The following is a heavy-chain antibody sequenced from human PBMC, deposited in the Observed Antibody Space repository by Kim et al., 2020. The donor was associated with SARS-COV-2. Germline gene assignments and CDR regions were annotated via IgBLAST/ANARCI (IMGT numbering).Heavy chain of an antibody. CDR2: ISSSSSYI. CDR3: AREEVIPARLGYYYYYYGMDV. D-gene: IGHD3-22*01. J-gene: IGHJ6*02. CDR1: GFTFSSYS. Sequence: GGSLRLSCAASGFTFSSYSMNWVRQAPGKGLEWVSSISSSSSYIYYADSVKGRFTISRDNAKNSLYLQMNSLRAEDTAVYYCAREEVIPARLGYYYYYYGMDVWGQGTTVTVSS. V-gene: IGHV3-21*01.